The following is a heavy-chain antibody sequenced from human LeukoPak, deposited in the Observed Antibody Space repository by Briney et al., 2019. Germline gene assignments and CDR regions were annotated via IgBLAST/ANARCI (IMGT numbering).Heavy chain of an antibody. V-gene: IGHV4-59*01. Sequence: PSETLSLTCTVSGGSISSYYRSWIRQPPGKGLEWIGYIYYSGSTNYNPSLKSRVTISVDTSKNQFSLKLSSVTAADTAVYYCARGGGYCSSTSCLYYWGQGTLVTVSS. J-gene: IGHJ4*02. CDR2: IYYSGST. D-gene: IGHD2-2*01. CDR1: GGSISSYY. CDR3: ARGGGYCSSTSCLYY.